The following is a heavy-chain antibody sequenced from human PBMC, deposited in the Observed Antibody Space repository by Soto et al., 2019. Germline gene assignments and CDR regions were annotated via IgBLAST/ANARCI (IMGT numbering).Heavy chain of an antibody. CDR3: ARGQRFPDWFDP. J-gene: IGHJ5*02. Sequence: PSETLSLTCTVTGGAISGYYWTWIRQSDGEGLEWIGRIYSSGSTNYNPSLKSRVTISLDTSMNYFSLRLSSVTAADTAVYYCARGQRFPDWFDPWGQGTLVTVSS. CDR2: IYSSGST. CDR1: GGAISGYY. V-gene: IGHV4-4*07. D-gene: IGHD3-3*01.